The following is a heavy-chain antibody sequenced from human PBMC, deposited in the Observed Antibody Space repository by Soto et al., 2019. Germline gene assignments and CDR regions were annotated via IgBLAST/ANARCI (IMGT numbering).Heavy chain of an antibody. D-gene: IGHD2-21*02. CDR3: ARAARTWVTSYGLDV. J-gene: IGHJ6*02. CDR2: INHSGTT. CDR1: GGSFSGFY. V-gene: IGHV4-34*01. Sequence: SETLSLTCAVSGGSFSGFYWTWIRQPPGEGLEWIGEINHSGTTNFNPSLRSRLTISLDSSKKHFSLKLTSMTAADAAVYYCARAARTWVTSYGLDVWGQGTTVTVSS.